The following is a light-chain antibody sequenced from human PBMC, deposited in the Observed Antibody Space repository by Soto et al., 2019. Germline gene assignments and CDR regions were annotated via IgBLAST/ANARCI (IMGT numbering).Light chain of an antibody. CDR1: QSVSIN. J-gene: IGKJ4*01. CDR2: DAS. CDR3: QQYNNWPLLT. Sequence: ETVMTQFPATLSVSPGERVSLSCRASQSVSINLAWYRQIPGQAPRLLIYDASNRATGIPARFSGSGSGTDFTLTISSLQSEDFAVYYCQQYNNWPLLTFGGGTKVDIK. V-gene: IGKV3D-15*01.